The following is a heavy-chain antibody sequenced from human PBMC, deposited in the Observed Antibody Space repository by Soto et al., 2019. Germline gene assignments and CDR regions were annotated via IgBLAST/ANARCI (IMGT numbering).Heavy chain of an antibody. D-gene: IGHD2-15*01. J-gene: IGHJ4*02. CDR3: AREGVGITQYYLDH. Sequence: QVPLVQSGAEVKKPGASVKVSCKASGYTFTGYFMHWVRQAPGQGLEWLGWINPNSGVTNSAQKFQGRVTMTRDTSISTAYMELSRLRSDDTAVDYCAREGVGITQYYLDHWGQGPLVTVAS. V-gene: IGHV1-2*02. CDR2: INPNSGVT. CDR1: GYTFTGYF.